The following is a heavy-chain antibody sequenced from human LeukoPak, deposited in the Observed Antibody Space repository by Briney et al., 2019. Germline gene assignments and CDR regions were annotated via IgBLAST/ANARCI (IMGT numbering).Heavy chain of an antibody. CDR1: GGTFSSYA. CDR3: ASSNCSSTSCRYNWFDP. V-gene: IGHV1-69*13. J-gene: IGHJ5*02. Sequence: SVKVSCKASGGTFSSYAISWVRQAPGQGLEWMGGIIPIFGTANYAQKFQGRVTITADESTSTAYMELSSLRSEDTAVYYCASSNCSSTSCRYNWFDPWGQGTLVTVSS. CDR2: IIPIFGTA. D-gene: IGHD2-2*01.